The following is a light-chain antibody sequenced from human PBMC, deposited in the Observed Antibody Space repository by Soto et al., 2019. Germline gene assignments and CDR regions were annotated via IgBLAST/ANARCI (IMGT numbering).Light chain of an antibody. CDR2: KVS. J-gene: IGKJ1*01. V-gene: IGKV2-30*01. CDR1: QSLEYTDGKTY. Sequence: DAVLTQSPLSLPVTPGQPASISCRSSQSLEYTDGKTYLNWYQQRPGQSPRRLIYKVSNRDFGVPDRFSGSGSGTAFTLEMSRVEAEDVGVYYCMQGSYWPWTLGQGTKVDI. CDR3: MQGSYWPWT.